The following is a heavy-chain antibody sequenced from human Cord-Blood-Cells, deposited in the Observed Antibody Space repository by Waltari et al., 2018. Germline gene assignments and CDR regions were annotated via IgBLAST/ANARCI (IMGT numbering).Heavy chain of an antibody. Sequence: EVQLVESGGGLVQHGGSLRLSCAVSGFTFSSYAMYWVRQAPGNGLEYVSAIRSNGGRSYYANSVKGRFTISRDNSKNPLYLQMGSLGAEDMAVYYCARGDGGFDYWGQGTLVTVSS. V-gene: IGHV3-64*01. CDR3: ARGDGGFDY. CDR2: IRSNGGRS. J-gene: IGHJ4*02. D-gene: IGHD3-16*01. CDR1: GFTFSSYA.